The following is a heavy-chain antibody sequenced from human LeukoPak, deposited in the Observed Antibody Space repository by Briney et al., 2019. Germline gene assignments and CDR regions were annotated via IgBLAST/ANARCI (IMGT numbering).Heavy chain of an antibody. CDR3: ARGFAYGGHFDY. V-gene: IGHV4-34*01. CDR1: GGSFSVYF. CDR2: INRSERT. J-gene: IGHJ4*02. D-gene: IGHD3-3*01. Sequence: SETLSLTCAVNGGSFSVYFWTWIRQPPGKGLEWIGEINRSERTNYNPSLKSRVAISLDTSKNQFSLKLSSVAAADTAVYYCARGFAYGGHFDYWGQGTLVTVSS.